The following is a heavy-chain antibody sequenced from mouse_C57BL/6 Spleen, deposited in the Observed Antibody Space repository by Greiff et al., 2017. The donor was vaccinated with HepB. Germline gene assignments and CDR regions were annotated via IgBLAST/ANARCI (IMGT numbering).Heavy chain of an antibody. CDR3: ARELGQGRYHFDY. J-gene: IGHJ2*01. Sequence: EVKLEESGPGLVKPSQSLSLTCSVTGYSITSGYYWNWIRQFPGNKLEWMGYISYDGSNNYNPSLKNRISITRDTSKNQFFLKLNSVTTEDTATYYCARELGQGRYHFDYWGQGTTLTVSS. CDR1: GYSITSGYY. D-gene: IGHD4-1*01. V-gene: IGHV3-6*01. CDR2: ISYDGSN.